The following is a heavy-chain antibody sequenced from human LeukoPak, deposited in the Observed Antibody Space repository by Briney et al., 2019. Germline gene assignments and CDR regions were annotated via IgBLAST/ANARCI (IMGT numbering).Heavy chain of an antibody. CDR2: ISSNDVES. D-gene: IGHD2-2*01. CDR1: GLHFCDLP. CDR3: RRVCSGDCSRSSRPVDF. V-gene: IGHV3-64*01. J-gene: IGHJ4*02. Sequence: PGGSLKLSREASGLHFCDLPMRWVRPAPGEGLEFVAAISSNDVESYYGRSVKGTFTISRDNSKNTLYLQMGILRDEEMAVYYCRRVCSGDCSRSSRPVDFWGQGTLVTDCS.